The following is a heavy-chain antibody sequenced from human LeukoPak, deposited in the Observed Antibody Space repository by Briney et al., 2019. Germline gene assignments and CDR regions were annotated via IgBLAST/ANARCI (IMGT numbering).Heavy chain of an antibody. CDR2: ISTDGSVT. Sequence: GGSLRLSCAASGFTFSTYWMHWVRRAPGKGLVWVSRISTDGSVTSYADSVKGRSTISRDNAKNTMYLQMNSLRAEDTAIYYCAKAYTSGWPYYFDYWGQGTLVTVSS. D-gene: IGHD6-19*01. CDR1: GFTFSTYW. J-gene: IGHJ4*02. V-gene: IGHV3-74*01. CDR3: AKAYTSGWPYYFDY.